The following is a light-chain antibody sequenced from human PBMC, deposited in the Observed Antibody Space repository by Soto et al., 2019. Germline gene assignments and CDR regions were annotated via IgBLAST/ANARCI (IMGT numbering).Light chain of an antibody. CDR1: ALPKKI. CDR3: LSAHIRGTYLV. J-gene: IGLJ2*01. V-gene: IGLV3-16*01. Sequence: SYELTQPPSVSVSLGQMARITCSGEALPKKICSLVPTEARHFPVLVIYRDSERPSGVPERFSASSSGTIGTLTIRGVQAEDEADYYCLSAHIRGTYLVFGGGTQLTV. CDR2: RDS.